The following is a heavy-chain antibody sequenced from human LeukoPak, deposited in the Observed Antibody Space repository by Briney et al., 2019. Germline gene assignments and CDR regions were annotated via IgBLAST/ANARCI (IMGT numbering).Heavy chain of an antibody. V-gene: IGHV4-59*01. CDR1: GGSISSYY. CDR2: IYYSGST. J-gene: IGHJ3*02. Sequence: SETLSLTCTVSGGSISSYYWSWIRQPPGKGLEWIGYIYYSGSTNCNPSLKSRVTISVDTSKNQFSLKLSSVTAADTAAYYCARGGSSYGDAFDIWGQGTMVTVSS. CDR3: ARGGSSYGDAFDI. D-gene: IGHD2-15*01.